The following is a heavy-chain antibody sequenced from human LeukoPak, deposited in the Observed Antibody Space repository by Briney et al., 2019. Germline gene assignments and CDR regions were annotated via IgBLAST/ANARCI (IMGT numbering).Heavy chain of an antibody. CDR1: GGSFSGYY. V-gene: IGHV4-34*01. CDR3: ARGTAAGKRGDFDY. D-gene: IGHD6-13*01. CDR2: INHSGST. Sequence: SETLSLTCAVYGGSFSGYYWSWIRQPPGKGLEWIGEINHSGSTNYNPSLQSRVTISVDTSKNQFSLKLSSVTAADTAVYYCARGTAAGKRGDFDYWGQGTLVTVSS. J-gene: IGHJ4*02.